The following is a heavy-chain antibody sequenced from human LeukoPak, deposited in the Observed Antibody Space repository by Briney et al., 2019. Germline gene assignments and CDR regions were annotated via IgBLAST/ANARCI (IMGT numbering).Heavy chain of an antibody. J-gene: IGHJ4*02. CDR1: GGSVSGYY. V-gene: IGHV4-59*02. Sequence: SETLSLTCTVSGGSVSGYYWSWLRQPPGKGLEWLGYIHYSGSTNYNPSLKSRVTISVDTSKNQFSLKLSSVTAADTAIYYCARGGSKQWLVDDSWGQGTLVTVSS. CDR2: IHYSGST. D-gene: IGHD6-19*01. CDR3: ARGGSKQWLVDDS.